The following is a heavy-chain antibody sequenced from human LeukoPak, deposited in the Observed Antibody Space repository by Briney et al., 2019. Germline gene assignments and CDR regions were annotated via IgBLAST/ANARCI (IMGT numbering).Heavy chain of an antibody. CDR1: GGTFSSYA. CDR2: IIPIFGTA. CDR3: ARGNQTMAARYFDY. Sequence: ASVKVSCKASGGTFSSYAISWVRQAPGQGLEWMGGIIPIFGTANYAQKFQGRVTITTDESTSTAYMELSSLRSEDTAVYYCARGNQTMAARYFDYWGQGTLVTVSS. V-gene: IGHV1-69*05. J-gene: IGHJ4*02. D-gene: IGHD5-24*01.